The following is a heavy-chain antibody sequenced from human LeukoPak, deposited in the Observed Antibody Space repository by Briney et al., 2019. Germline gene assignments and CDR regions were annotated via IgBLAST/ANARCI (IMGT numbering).Heavy chain of an antibody. CDR2: IAGSTIYT. CDR3: ARDGAAAGPDRADFDY. J-gene: IGHJ4*02. CDR1: GFTFSSYA. V-gene: IGHV3-11*05. D-gene: IGHD6-13*01. Sequence: PGGSLRLSCAASGFTFSSYAMSWVRQAPGKGLEWLSYIAGSTIYTNYADSVKGRFTISRDNAKNSVYLQMNSLRAEDTAVYYCARDGAAAGPDRADFDYWGQGTLVTVSS.